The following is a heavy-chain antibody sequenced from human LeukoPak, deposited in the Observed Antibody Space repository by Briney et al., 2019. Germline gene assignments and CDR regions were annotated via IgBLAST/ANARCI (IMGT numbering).Heavy chain of an antibody. D-gene: IGHD2-15*01. CDR2: MNPNSGNT. V-gene: IGHV1-8*01. CDR1: GYTFTSYD. J-gene: IGHJ4*02. CDR3: AIRGYCSGGSCLPHDY. Sequence: ASVKVSCKASGYTFTSYDINWVRQATGQGLEWMGWMNPNSGNTGYAQKFQGRVTMTRNTSISTAYMELSSLRSEDTAVYYCAIRGYCSGGSCLPHDYWGQGTLVTVSS.